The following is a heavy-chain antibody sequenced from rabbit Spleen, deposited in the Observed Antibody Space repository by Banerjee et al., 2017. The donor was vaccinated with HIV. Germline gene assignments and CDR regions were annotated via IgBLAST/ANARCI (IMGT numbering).Heavy chain of an antibody. J-gene: IGHJ3*01. Sequence: QSLEESGGDLVKPGASLTLTCTASGFDLSSYYYMCWVRQAPGKGLEWIACIHAGGGGGTWPASWAKGRFTISKTSSTTVTLQMTSLTAADTATYFCARSVGTTDYNWNVFSLWGQGTLVTVS. CDR2: IHAGGGGGT. V-gene: IGHV1S40*01. CDR3: ARSVGTTDYNWNVFSL. D-gene: IGHD8-1*01. CDR1: GFDLSSYYY.